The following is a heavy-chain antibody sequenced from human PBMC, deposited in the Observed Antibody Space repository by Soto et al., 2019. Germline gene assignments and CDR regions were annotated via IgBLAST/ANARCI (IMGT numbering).Heavy chain of an antibody. J-gene: IGHJ4*02. D-gene: IGHD4-17*01. CDR1: GGTFSSYT. Sequence: QVQLVQSGAEVKKPGSSVKVSCKASGGTFSSYTIYWVRQAPGQGLEWMGRIIPILGIANYAQQFQGRVTITADKSTSPDYMELSSLRSEDTAVYYCARYRGDYGDFNWGQGTLVTVSS. V-gene: IGHV1-69*02. CDR3: ARYRGDYGDFN. CDR2: IIPILGIA.